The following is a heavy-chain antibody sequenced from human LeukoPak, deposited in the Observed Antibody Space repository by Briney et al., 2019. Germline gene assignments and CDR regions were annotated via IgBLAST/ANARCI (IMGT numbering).Heavy chain of an antibody. D-gene: IGHD6-19*01. V-gene: IGHV3-53*01. J-gene: IGHJ4*02. CDR3: ARIVSGWYEYYFDY. CDR2: ISGSGGST. Sequence: PGGSLRLSCAASGFTVSSNYMSWVRQAPGKGLEWVSAISGSGGSTYYADSVKGRFTISRDNSKNTLNLQMNSLRAEDTAVYYCARIVSGWYEYYFDYRGQGTLVTVSS. CDR1: GFTVSSNY.